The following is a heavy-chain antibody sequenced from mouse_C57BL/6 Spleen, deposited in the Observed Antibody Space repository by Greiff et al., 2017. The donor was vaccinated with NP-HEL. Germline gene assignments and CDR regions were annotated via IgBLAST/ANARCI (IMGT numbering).Heavy chain of an antibody. Sequence: VQLQQPGAELVKPGASVKLSCKASGYTFTSYWMHWVKQRPGQGLEWIGMIHPNSGSTNYNEKFKSKATLTVDKSSSTAYMQLSSLTSEDSAVYYCARCPPYDDDGDWYFDVWGTGTTVTVSS. J-gene: IGHJ1*03. V-gene: IGHV1-64*01. CDR1: GYTFTSYW. CDR3: ARCPPYDDDGDWYFDV. D-gene: IGHD2-4*01. CDR2: IHPNSGST.